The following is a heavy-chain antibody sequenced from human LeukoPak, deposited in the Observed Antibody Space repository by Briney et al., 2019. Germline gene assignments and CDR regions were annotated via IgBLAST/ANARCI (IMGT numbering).Heavy chain of an antibody. J-gene: IGHJ4*02. CDR3: ARRRYYDYTGFFDY. D-gene: IGHD3-22*01. Sequence: SQTLSLTCAISGDSVSSNSASWNWFRQSPSRGLEWLGRTFYTSKWNNDYAVSVKNRITINPDTSKNHFSLQLNSVTPEDTAVYYCARRRYYDYTGFFDYWGQGTLVTVSS. V-gene: IGHV6-1*01. CDR2: TFYTSKWNN. CDR1: GDSVSSNSAS.